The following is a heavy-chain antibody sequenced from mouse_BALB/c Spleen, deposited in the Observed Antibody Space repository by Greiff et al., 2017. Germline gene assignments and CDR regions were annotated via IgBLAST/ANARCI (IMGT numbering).Heavy chain of an antibody. Sequence: VNVVESGPGLVAPSQSLSITCTVSGFSLTSYGVHWVRQPPGKGLEWLGVIWAGGSTNYNSALMSRLSISKDNSKSQVFLKMNSLQTDDTAMYYCARDEDDYDVRAMDYWGQGTSVTVSS. D-gene: IGHD2-4*01. CDR2: IWAGGST. J-gene: IGHJ4*01. V-gene: IGHV2-9*02. CDR3: ARDEDDYDVRAMDY. CDR1: GFSLTSYG.